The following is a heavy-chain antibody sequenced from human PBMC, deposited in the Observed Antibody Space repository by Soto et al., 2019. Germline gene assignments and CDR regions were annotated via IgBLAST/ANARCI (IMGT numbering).Heavy chain of an antibody. V-gene: IGHV1-69*13. CDR1: GGTFSSYA. J-gene: IGHJ6*02. CDR2: IIPIFGTA. Sequence: SVKVSCKASGGTFSSYAISWVRQAPGQGLEWMGGIIPIFGTANYAQKFQGRVTITADESTSAAYMELSSLRSEDTAVYYCARGNYDFWSGYYTRTYGMDVWGQGTTVTVSS. D-gene: IGHD3-3*01. CDR3: ARGNYDFWSGYYTRTYGMDV.